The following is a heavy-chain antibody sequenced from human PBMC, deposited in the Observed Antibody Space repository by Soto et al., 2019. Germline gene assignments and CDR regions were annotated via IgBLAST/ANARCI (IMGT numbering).Heavy chain of an antibody. CDR2: ISTHTGDT. CDR3: ARDVGVGAYVPGIRGMAV. D-gene: IGHD2-21*01. V-gene: IGHV1-18*01. J-gene: IGHJ6*04. CDR1: GYTFTTYG. Sequence: QAQMVQSGAELKEPGASVKVSCKASGYTFTTYGVSWVRQAPGQGLAWVGEISTHTGDTLYAQKFKGRVTVTTDTASRTVYKEVMSLRSDDAAVEYCARDVGVGAYVPGIRGMAVWGEWTTVTVSS.